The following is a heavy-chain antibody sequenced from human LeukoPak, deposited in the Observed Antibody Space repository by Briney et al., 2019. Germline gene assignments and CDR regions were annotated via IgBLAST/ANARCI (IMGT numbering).Heavy chain of an antibody. CDR1: GGSISSSNW. CDR2: INHSGST. CDR3: ARGLRGRRVVRGANWFDP. Sequence: SETLSLTCAVSGGSISSSNWWSWVRQPPGKGLEWIGEINHSGSTNYNPSLKSRVTISVDTSKNQFSLKLSSVTAADTAVYYCARGLRGRRVVRGANWFDPWGQGTLVTVSS. D-gene: IGHD3-10*01. J-gene: IGHJ5*02. V-gene: IGHV4-4*02.